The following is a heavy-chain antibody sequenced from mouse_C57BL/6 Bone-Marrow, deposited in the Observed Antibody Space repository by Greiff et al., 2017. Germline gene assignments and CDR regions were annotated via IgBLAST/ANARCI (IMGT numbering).Heavy chain of an antibody. D-gene: IGHD2-3*01. CDR3: ASRGWLLDY. V-gene: IGHV1-9*01. CDR2: IFPGSGCT. Sequence: QVQLQQSGAELMKPGASVKLSCKATGYTFTGYWIEWVKQRPGHGLEWIGEIFPGSGCTNYNEKFKGKAPFTADTSSNTTYMQLSSLTTEDYAIYYCASRGWLLDYWGQGTTLTVSS. J-gene: IGHJ2*01. CDR1: GYTFTGYW.